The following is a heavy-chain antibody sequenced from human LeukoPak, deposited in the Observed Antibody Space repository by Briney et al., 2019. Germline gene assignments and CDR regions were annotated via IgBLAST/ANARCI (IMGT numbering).Heavy chain of an antibody. CDR2: IYSGGNT. J-gene: IGHJ4*02. Sequence: PGGSLRLSCTVSGFTVSSNSMSWVRQAPGKGLEWVSFIYSGGNTHYSDSVKGRFTISRDNSKNTLYLQMNGLRAEDTAVYYCARVTAVAGTSVGVDAWGQGILVTVS. D-gene: IGHD6-19*01. V-gene: IGHV3-53*01. CDR1: GFTVSSNS. CDR3: ARVTAVAGTSVGVDA.